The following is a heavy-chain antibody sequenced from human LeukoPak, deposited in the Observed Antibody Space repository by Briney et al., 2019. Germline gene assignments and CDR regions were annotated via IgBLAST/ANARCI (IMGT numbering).Heavy chain of an antibody. CDR2: IIPILGIA. CDR3: AAGRVVADTYYFDY. Sequence: SVKVSCKASGGTFSSYTISWVRQAPGQGLEWMGRIIPILGIANYAQKFQGRVTITADKSTSTAYMELSSLRSEDTAVYYCAAGRVVADTYYFDYWGQGTLVTVSS. CDR1: GGTFSSYT. D-gene: IGHD3-22*01. V-gene: IGHV1-69*02. J-gene: IGHJ4*02.